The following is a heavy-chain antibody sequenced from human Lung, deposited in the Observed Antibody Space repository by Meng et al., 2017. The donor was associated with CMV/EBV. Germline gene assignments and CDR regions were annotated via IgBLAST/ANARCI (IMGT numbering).Heavy chain of an antibody. J-gene: IGHJ6*02. CDR3: ARDVGPHYGYDMDV. CDR2: ISTYNGDT. Sequence: ASVXVSXKASGYTFGTDGISRVRQAPGQGLEWMRWISTYNGDTYSVQKIQGRVSMTTDTSTNTAYMEVRSLRFDDTAVYYCARDVGPHYGYDMDVWGQGTXVTVSS. CDR1: GYTFGTDG. D-gene: IGHD2-15*01. V-gene: IGHV1-18*04.